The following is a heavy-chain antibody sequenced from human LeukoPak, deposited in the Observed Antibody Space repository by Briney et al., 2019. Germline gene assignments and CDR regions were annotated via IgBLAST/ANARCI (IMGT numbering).Heavy chain of an antibody. D-gene: IGHD3-10*02. CDR1: GGTFSSYA. CDR3: ASLGYDYVIVPP. CDR2: IIPIFGTA. V-gene: IGHV1-69*05. J-gene: IGHJ5*02. Sequence: SVKVSCKASGGTFSSYAISWVRQAPGQGLEWMGGIIPIFGTANYAQKFQGRVTITTDESTSTAYMELSSLRSEDMAVYYCASLGYDYVIVPPWGQGTLVTVSS.